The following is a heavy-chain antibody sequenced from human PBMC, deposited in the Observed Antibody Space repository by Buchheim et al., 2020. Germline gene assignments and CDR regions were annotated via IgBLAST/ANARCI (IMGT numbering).Heavy chain of an antibody. J-gene: IGHJ2*01. D-gene: IGHD2-15*01. Sequence: QVQLQQWGAGLLKPSETLSLTCAVYGGSLSDDYWSWIRQPPGKGLEWMGEINHSGSTNYNPSLKSRVTLSVDTSKNQLSLKLSSVTAADTAVYYCAREVGPLLLQDWFFDLWGRGTL. V-gene: IGHV4-34*01. CDR1: GGSLSDDY. CDR2: INHSGST. CDR3: AREVGPLLLQDWFFDL.